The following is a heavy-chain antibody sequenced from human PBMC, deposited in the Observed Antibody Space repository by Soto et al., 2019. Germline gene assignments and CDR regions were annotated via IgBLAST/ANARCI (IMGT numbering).Heavy chain of an antibody. V-gene: IGHV4-59*01. CDR2: IYYSGST. D-gene: IGHD3-16*02. CDR3: ARVYDYIWGSYRYPGALDY. Sequence: KGLEWIGYIYYSGSTNYNPSLKSRVTISVDTSKNQFSLKLSSVTAADTAVYYCARVYDYIWGSYRYPGALDYWGQGTLVTVSS. J-gene: IGHJ4*02.